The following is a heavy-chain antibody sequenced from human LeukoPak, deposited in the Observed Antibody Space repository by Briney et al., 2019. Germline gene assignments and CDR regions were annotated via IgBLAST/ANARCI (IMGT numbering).Heavy chain of an antibody. D-gene: IGHD6-19*01. CDR2: ILYNGSNK. J-gene: IGHJ6*02. CDR1: GFTFSSYG. CDR3: ARDSNQWPLYSMDV. V-gene: IGHV3-33*01. Sequence: PGRSLRLSCAASGFTFSSYGMHWVRQAPGKGLEWVAGILYNGSNKYHADSVKGRFTISRDNSQNTLFLQMNSLRAEDTAVYYCARDSNQWPLYSMDVWGHGTTVTVSS.